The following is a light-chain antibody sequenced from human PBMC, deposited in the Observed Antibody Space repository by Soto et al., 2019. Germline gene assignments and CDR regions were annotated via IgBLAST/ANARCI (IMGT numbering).Light chain of an antibody. V-gene: IGKV3-20*01. J-gene: IGKJ2*01. CDR3: QQYGDSPAYT. CDR1: QSVDREF. CDR2: ATS. Sequence: EIILTQSPGTLSLSPGERVTLSCRASQSVDREFLAWYQQKPGQAPRLLISATSSRASGIPDRFRGSGSGADFTLTISGLEPEDSAVYYCQQYGDSPAYTFGQGTKLEI.